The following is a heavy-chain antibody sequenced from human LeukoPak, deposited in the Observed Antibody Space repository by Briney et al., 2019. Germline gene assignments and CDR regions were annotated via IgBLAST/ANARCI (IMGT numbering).Heavy chain of an antibody. Sequence: GGSLRLSCAASGFTFSSYSMNWVRQAPGKGLEWVSSIGSSSSYIYYADSVKGRFTISRDNAKNSLYLQMNSLSAEDTAVYYCARDLPRTDGGAFDIWGQGTLVTVSS. CDR3: ARDLPRTDGGAFDI. V-gene: IGHV3-21*01. CDR1: GFTFSSYS. CDR2: IGSSSSYI. D-gene: IGHD3-9*01. J-gene: IGHJ4*02.